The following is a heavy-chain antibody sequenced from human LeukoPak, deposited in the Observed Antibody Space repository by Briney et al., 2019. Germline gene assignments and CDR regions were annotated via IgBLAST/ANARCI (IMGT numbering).Heavy chain of an antibody. V-gene: IGHV3-66*02. CDR1: GFTVSNTF. CDR2: FYSGGCT. Sequence: GGSLRLSCAASGFTVSNTFIIWVRQAPGKGLEWVSVFYSGGCTYYADSVKGRFTISRDDSKNTVYLQMNSLRAEDTALYYCARAGALGYWYFDLWGRGTLVTVSS. D-gene: IGHD2-2*03. J-gene: IGHJ2*01. CDR3: ARAGALGYWYFDL.